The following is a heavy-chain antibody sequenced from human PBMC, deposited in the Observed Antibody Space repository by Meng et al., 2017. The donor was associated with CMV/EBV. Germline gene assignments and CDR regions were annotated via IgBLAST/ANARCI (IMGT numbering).Heavy chain of an antibody. D-gene: IGHD2-15*01. CDR1: GDTFAVTV. CDR3: AKCRGRADSWFAP. J-gene: IGHJ5*02. CDR2: MIAYIGNT. V-gene: IGHV1-18*01. Sequence: VECYCSGSGDTFAVTVISWVRHAAGHGPEWRGWMIAYIGNTNYAKKLQDRVTMTSATSTSKAYMELRSLRSDDTAVYYCAKCRGRADSWFAPWGQGTLVTVSS.